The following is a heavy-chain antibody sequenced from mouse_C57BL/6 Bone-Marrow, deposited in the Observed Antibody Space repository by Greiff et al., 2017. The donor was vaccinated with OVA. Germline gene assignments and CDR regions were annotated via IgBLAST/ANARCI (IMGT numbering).Heavy chain of an antibody. V-gene: IGHV5-6*01. CDR1: GFTFSSYG. CDR2: ISSGGSYT. D-gene: IGHD2-4*01. Sequence: EVQVVESGGDLVKPGGSLKLSCAASGFTFSSYGMSWVRQTPDKRLEWVATISSGGSYTYYPDSVKGRFTISRDNAKNTLYLQMSSLKSEDTAMYNCARRFYDYDGGWFAYWGQGTLVTVSA. CDR3: ARRFYDYDGGWFAY. J-gene: IGHJ3*01.